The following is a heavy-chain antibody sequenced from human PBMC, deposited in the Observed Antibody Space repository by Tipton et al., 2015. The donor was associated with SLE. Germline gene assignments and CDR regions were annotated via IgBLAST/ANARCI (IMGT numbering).Heavy chain of an antibody. V-gene: IGHV3-9*01. CDR2: ISWNSGSI. Sequence: SLRLSCAASGITFDDYAMHWVRQAPGKGLEWVSGISWNSGSIGYADSVKGRFTISRDNAKNSLYLQMNSLRAEDTALYYCAKEIAITMVQGAIDYWGQGTLVTVSS. CDR1: GITFDDYA. CDR3: AKEIAITMVQGAIDY. D-gene: IGHD3-10*01. J-gene: IGHJ4*02.